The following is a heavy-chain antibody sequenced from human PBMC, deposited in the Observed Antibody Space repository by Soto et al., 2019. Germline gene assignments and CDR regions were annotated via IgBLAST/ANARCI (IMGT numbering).Heavy chain of an antibody. Sequence: PGGSLRLSCAASGFTVSTNYMNWVRQVQGKGLEWVSFLAGGGDSTYYADSVKGRFTVSRDNSKNTLYLQMNSLRAEDTAVFYCAKERSSGWSFDYWGQGTLVTVSS. D-gene: IGHD6-19*01. J-gene: IGHJ4*02. CDR3: AKERSSGWSFDY. V-gene: IGHV3-23*01. CDR1: GFTVSTNY. CDR2: LAGGGDST.